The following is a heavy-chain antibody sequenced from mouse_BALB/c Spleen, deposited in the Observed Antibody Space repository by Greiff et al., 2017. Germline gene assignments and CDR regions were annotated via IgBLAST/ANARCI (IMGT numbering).Heavy chain of an antibody. J-gene: IGHJ4*01. CDR2: IRNKANGYTT. V-gene: IGHV7-3*02. Sequence: EVKLVESGGGLVQPGGSLRLSCATSGFTFTDYYMSWVRQPPGKALEWLGFIRNKANGYTTEYSASVKGRFTISRDNSQSILYLQMNTLRAEDSATYYCARDRGFYYAMDYWGQGTSVTVSS. CDR1: GFTFTDYY. CDR3: ARDRGFYYAMDY.